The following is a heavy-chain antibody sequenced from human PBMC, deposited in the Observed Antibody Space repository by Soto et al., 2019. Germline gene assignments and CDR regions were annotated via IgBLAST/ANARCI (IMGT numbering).Heavy chain of an antibody. CDR2: ISAYNGNT. CDR3: ARVRTTGTTRLFQDYNGMDV. V-gene: IGHV1-18*04. J-gene: IGHJ6*02. D-gene: IGHD1-1*01. Sequence: GASVKVACKASGYTFTSYDITWVRQAPGQGLEWMGWISAYNGNTEYAQKVQGRVTMTTDTSTSTAYMELRSLRSDDTAVYYCARVRTTGTTRLFQDYNGMDVWGQGTTVTV. CDR1: GYTFTSYD.